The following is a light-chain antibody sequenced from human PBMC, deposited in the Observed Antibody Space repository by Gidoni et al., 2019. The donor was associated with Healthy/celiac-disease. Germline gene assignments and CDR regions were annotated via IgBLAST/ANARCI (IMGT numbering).Light chain of an antibody. CDR3: QQLNSYPGYT. Sequence: IQLTLLPPALSASVGDRVTITCRASQGIRSYLAWYQQKPGKAPTLLIYAASTLQSEVPSRFISSGSGTDFTLTISSLQPEDFATYYCQQLNSYPGYTFGQGTKLEIK. V-gene: IGKV1-9*01. CDR1: QGIRSY. J-gene: IGKJ2*01. CDR2: AAS.